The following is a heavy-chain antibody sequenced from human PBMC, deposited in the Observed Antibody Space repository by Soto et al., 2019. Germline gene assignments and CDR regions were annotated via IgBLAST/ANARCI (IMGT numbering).Heavy chain of an antibody. CDR3: AGCSGGSCPPAGYYYYYMDV. V-gene: IGHV1-18*01. J-gene: IGHJ6*03. CDR2: IIAYNGKT. Sequence: ASVKVSCKASGYTFTSYGISWVRQAPGQGLEWMGWIIAYNGKTNYAQKFQGRVTITTDKSTSTAYMELSSLRSEDTAVYYCAGCSGGSCPPAGYYYYYMDVWGKGTTVTVSS. CDR1: GYTFTSYG. D-gene: IGHD2-15*01.